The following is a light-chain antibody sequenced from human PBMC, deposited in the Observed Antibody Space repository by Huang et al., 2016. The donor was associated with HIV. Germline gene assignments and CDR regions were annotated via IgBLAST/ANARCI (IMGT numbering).Light chain of an antibody. Sequence: EVVLTQSPGTLSLSAGERATLSCRACQSVSGYLALFHQKPGQPPRLLVYGASRSASGIPARFSGSGSVTDFTLTINRLEPEDFAVYYCQQYGSSLYTFGQGTNLEIK. CDR3: QQYGSSLYT. CDR2: GAS. J-gene: IGKJ2*01. V-gene: IGKV3-20*01. CDR1: QSVSGY.